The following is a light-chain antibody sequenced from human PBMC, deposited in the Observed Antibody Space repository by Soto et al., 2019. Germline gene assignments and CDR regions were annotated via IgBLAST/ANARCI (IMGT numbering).Light chain of an antibody. CDR2: KAS. CDR3: LQHNSAPPT. CDR1: QSISSW. J-gene: IGKJ1*01. V-gene: IGKV1-5*03. Sequence: IELTKSPSTLCAFVGDSGSMSCRASQSISSWVAWYQQKPGKPPKILIYKASSLESGVPSRFRGSGSGTEFTLTISRLQPEDFETYYCLQHNSAPPTFGQGTKVDIK.